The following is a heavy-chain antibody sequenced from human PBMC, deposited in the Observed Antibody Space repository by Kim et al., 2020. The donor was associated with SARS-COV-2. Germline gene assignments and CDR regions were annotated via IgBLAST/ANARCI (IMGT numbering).Heavy chain of an antibody. J-gene: IGHJ4*02. CDR3: ARDDASCSSTSCYGWGGDY. CDR2: ISAYNGNT. Sequence: ASVKVSCKASGYTFTSYGISWVRQAPGQGLEWMGWISAYNGNTNYAQKLQGRVTMTTDTSTSTAYMELRSLRSDDTAVYYCARDDASCSSTSCYGWGGDYWGQGALVTVSS. V-gene: IGHV1-18*04. CDR1: GYTFTSYG. D-gene: IGHD2-2*01.